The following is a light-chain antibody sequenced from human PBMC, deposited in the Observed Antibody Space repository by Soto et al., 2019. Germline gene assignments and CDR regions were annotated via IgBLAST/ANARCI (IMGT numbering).Light chain of an antibody. Sequence: EMVMTQSPATLSVSPGERASLSCRASQSVSSNLAWYHQKPGQAPRLLIYAASTRATGIPARFSGSGSGTDFTLTISRLEPEDFAVYYRQQFSSYPLTFGGGTKVDIK. J-gene: IGKJ4*01. CDR2: AAS. CDR3: QQFSSYPLT. V-gene: IGKV3-15*01. CDR1: QSVSSN.